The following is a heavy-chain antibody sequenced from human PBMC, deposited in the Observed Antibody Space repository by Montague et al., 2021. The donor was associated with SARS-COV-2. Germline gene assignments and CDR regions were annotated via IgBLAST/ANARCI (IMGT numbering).Heavy chain of an antibody. D-gene: IGHD3-16*02. J-gene: IGHJ3*02. CDR1: GFTFSYYD. V-gene: IGHV3-48*03. Sequence: SLRLSCAASGFTFSYYDMNWVRQAPGKGPAWISYISTSAYTTPYAGSVKGRFTISRDNGKNSLYLQMNSLRVEDTAVYYCTRDYRSVVGDGLDIWGQGTKVTVSS. CDR3: TRDYRSVVGDGLDI. CDR2: ISTSAYTT.